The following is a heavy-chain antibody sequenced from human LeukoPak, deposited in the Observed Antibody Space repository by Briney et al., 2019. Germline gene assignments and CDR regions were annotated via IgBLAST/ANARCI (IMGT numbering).Heavy chain of an antibody. CDR3: AREGGVIVVVPAAQGFDI. Sequence: ASVKVSCKASGYTFTSYDINWVRQATGQGLEWMGWMNPNSGNTGYAQKFQGRVTMTRDTSTSTVYMELSSLRSEDTAVYYCAREGGVIVVVPAAQGFDIWGQGTMVTVSS. D-gene: IGHD2-2*01. CDR2: MNPNSGNT. V-gene: IGHV1-8*02. CDR1: GYTFTSYD. J-gene: IGHJ3*02.